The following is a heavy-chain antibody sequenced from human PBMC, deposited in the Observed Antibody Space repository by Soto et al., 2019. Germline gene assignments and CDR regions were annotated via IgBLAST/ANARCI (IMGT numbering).Heavy chain of an antibody. J-gene: IGHJ3*02. CDR1: GFTFTSSA. CDR2: IVVGSGNT. V-gene: IGHV1-58*01. CDR3: AAIYSSGYYWYAFDI. D-gene: IGHD3-22*01. Sequence: MQLVQSGPEVKKPGTSVKVSCKASGFTFTSSAVQWVRQARGQRLEWIGWIVVGSGNTNYAQKFQERVTITRDMSTSTAYMELSSLRSEDTAVYYCAAIYSSGYYWYAFDIWGQGTMVTVSS.